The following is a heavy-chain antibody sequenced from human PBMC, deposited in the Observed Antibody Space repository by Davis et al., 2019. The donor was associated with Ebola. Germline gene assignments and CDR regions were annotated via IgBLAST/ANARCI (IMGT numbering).Heavy chain of an antibody. J-gene: IGHJ4*02. CDR2: INPNSGGT. Sequence: ASVKVSCKASGYTFTGYYMHWVRQAPGQGLEWMGWINPNSGGTNYAQKFQGRVTMTRDASTSTVYMELSSLRSEDTAVYYCAASVRAVAGDYWGQGTLVIVSS. CDR1: GYTFTGYY. V-gene: IGHV1-2*02. D-gene: IGHD6-19*01. CDR3: AASVRAVAGDY.